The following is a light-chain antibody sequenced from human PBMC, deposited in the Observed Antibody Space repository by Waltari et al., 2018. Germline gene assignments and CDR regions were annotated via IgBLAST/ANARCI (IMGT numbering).Light chain of an antibody. J-gene: IGKJ3*01. Sequence: EIVLTQSPATLSLSPGERATLSCRASQSVSSYLAWYQQKPGQAPRLLIYDASNRATDIPAGFGGSGSGIDFTLTISSLEPEDFAVYYCQQRSNWPPTFGPGTKVEVK. CDR1: QSVSSY. CDR3: QQRSNWPPT. V-gene: IGKV3-11*01. CDR2: DAS.